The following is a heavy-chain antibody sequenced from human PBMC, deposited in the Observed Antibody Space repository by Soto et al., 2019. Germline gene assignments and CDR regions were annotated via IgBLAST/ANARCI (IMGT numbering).Heavy chain of an antibody. V-gene: IGHV4-61*01. D-gene: IGHD6-13*01. Sequence: SETLSLTCTVSGGSVSSGSYYWSWIRQPPGKGLEWIGYIYYSGSTNYNPSLKSRVIISVDTSKNQFSLKLSSVTAADTAVYYCARDREAGYWGQGTLVTVSS. CDR2: IYYSGST. J-gene: IGHJ4*02. CDR3: ARDREAGY. CDR1: GGSVSSGSYY.